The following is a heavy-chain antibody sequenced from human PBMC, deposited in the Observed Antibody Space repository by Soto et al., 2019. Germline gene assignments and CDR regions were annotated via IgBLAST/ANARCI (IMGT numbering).Heavy chain of an antibody. CDR2: ARNKASSYTT. CDR1: GFTFSNHY. J-gene: IGHJ5*02. V-gene: IGHV3-72*01. D-gene: IGHD6-19*01. Sequence: PGGSLRLSCAASGFTFSNHYIDWVRQAPGKGLEWVARARNKASSYTTEYAASVKGRFTISRDDSKNSVYLQMNSLKIEDTAVYYCARVRAGSVGWFDPWGQGTLVTVSS. CDR3: ARVRAGSVGWFDP.